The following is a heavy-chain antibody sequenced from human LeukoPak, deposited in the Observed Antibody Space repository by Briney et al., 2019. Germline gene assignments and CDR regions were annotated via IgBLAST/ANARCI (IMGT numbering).Heavy chain of an antibody. D-gene: IGHD3-10*01. V-gene: IGHV1-69*01. Sequence: SVKVSCKASGGTFSSYAISWVRQAPGQGLEWMGGIIPILGTANYAQKFQGRVTITADESTSTAYMELSSLRSEDTAVYYCARDGVSGSQRHNWFDPWGQGTLVTVSS. CDR3: ARDGVSGSQRHNWFDP. CDR2: IIPILGTA. CDR1: GGTFSSYA. J-gene: IGHJ5*02.